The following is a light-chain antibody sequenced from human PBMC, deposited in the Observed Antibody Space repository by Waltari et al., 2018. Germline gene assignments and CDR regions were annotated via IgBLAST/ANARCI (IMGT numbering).Light chain of an antibody. CDR2: GNT. CDR1: SSNIGAGYD. J-gene: IGLJ2*01. V-gene: IGLV1-40*01. CDR3: QSYDSSPSGVV. Sequence: QSVLTQPPSMSGAPGQRVTISCTGSSSNIGAGYDGHWYQQLPGAAPKLLLYGNTYRPSGVPDRFSGSKSGTSASLAITGLQAEDEADYYCQSYDSSPSGVVFGGGTKLTVL.